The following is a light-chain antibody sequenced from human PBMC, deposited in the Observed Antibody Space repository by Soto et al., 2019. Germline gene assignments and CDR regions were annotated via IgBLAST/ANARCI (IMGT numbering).Light chain of an antibody. V-gene: IGLV2-14*01. CDR2: EVS. CDR3: SSYTSSSPLVV. J-gene: IGLJ2*01. Sequence: QSALTQPASVSGSPGQSITISCTGSSSDVGYYNYVSWYQQHPGKAPKLMIFEVSKRPSGVSNRFSGSKSGNTASLTISGLQTEDEADYYCSSYTSSSPLVVFGGGTKVTVL. CDR1: SSDVGYYNY.